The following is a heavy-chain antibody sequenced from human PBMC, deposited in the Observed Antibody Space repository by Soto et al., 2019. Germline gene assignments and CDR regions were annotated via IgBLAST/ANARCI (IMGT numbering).Heavy chain of an antibody. CDR2: INTDNGKT. Sequence: ASVKVSCKASEYTFTNFSMHWVRQALGQRLEWMGWINTDNGKTRNSQRFQDRVTLTRDTSANTAYMELSSLTYEDTAVYYCARAGNCTSTTCFSGWLDPWGQGTLVTVSS. CDR3: ARAGNCTSTTCFSGWLDP. D-gene: IGHD2-2*01. J-gene: IGHJ5*02. CDR1: EYTFTNFS. V-gene: IGHV1-3*04.